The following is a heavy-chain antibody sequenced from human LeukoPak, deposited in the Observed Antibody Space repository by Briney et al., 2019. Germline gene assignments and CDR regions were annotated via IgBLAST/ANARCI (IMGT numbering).Heavy chain of an antibody. J-gene: IGHJ6*02. V-gene: IGHV3-33*08. CDR3: ARDTPSGYDYYYYGMDV. D-gene: IGHD5-12*01. CDR1: GFTFSSYG. CDR2: IWYDGSNK. Sequence: GGSLRLSCAASGFTFSSYGMHWVRQAPGKGPEWVAVIWYDGSNKYYADSVKGRFTISRDNSKNTLYLQMNSLRAEDTAVYYCARDTPSGYDYYYYGMDVWGQGTTVTVS.